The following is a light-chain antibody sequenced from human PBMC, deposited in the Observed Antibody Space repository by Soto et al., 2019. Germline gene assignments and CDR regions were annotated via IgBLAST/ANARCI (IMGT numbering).Light chain of an antibody. Sequence: QSVLTQPPSVSGAPGQGVTTSGPGGSSTIGEGFDVHWYQQLPGTAPKLLIYGNTNRPSGVPDRFSGSKSGTSASLAITGLQAEDEADYYCQSYDSSLSGSVFGGGTQLTVL. J-gene: IGLJ2*01. CDR3: QSYDSSLSGSV. CDR2: GNT. CDR1: SSTIGEGFD. V-gene: IGLV1-40*01.